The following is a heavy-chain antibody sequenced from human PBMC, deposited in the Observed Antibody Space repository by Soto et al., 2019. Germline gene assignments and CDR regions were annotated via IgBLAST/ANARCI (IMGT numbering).Heavy chain of an antibody. Sequence: GVSLKRSCKGSGYSFTNYWITWVRQMPGKGMEWLGRVDPTDSYSNYSPSFQGHVTISADKSISTAYLQRRSLKASDTAMYYCEREYYYKEGNYFNYYTYAMYGWGQGSTLTLSS. CDR1: GYSFTNYW. V-gene: IGHV5-10-1*01. J-gene: IGHJ6*02. CDR3: EREYYYKEGNYFNYYTYAMYG. CDR2: VDPTDSYS. D-gene: IGHD3-10*01.